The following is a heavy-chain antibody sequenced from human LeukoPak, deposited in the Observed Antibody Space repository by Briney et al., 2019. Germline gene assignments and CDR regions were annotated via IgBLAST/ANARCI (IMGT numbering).Heavy chain of an antibody. CDR2: IHHGGTT. CDR3: AKRGGTLYSGYDWGSFDY. Sequence: SETLSLTCAVSGYSINSGYWWSWVRQPPGKGLEWIGEIHHGGTTNYNPSLKSRVTISVDKSKNQFSLKLSSVTAADTAVYYCAKRGGTLYSGYDWGSFDYWGQGTLVTVSS. D-gene: IGHD5-12*01. CDR1: GYSINSGYW. J-gene: IGHJ4*02. V-gene: IGHV4-4*02.